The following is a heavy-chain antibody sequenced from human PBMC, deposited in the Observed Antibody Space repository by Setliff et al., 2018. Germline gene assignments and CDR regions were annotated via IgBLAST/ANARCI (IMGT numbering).Heavy chain of an antibody. J-gene: IGHJ4*02. CDR3: ARHSNSWPVDY. CDR1: GGSISISGYY. Sequence: SETLSLTCTVSGGSISISGYYWGWIRQPPGKGLEWIGSTFYRGSTYYNPSLKSRVSISVDTSKNQFSLRLSSVTAADTAVYYCARHSNSWPVDYWGQGTLVTVSS. V-gene: IGHV4-39*01. CDR2: TFYRGST. D-gene: IGHD6-13*01.